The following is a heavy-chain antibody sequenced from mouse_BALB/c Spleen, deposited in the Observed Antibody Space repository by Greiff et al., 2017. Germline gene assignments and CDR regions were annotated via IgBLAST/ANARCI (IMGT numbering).Heavy chain of an antibody. D-gene: IGHD2-4*01. CDR1: GFTFSSFG. CDR2: ISSGSSTI. Sequence: EVKLVESGRGLVQPGGSRKLSCAASGFTFSSFGMHWVRQAPEKGLEWVAYISSGSSTIYYADTVKGRFTISRDNPKNTLFLQMTSLRSEDTAMYYCARKIYYDYDVAMDYWGQGTSVTVSS. V-gene: IGHV5-17*02. CDR3: ARKIYYDYDVAMDY. J-gene: IGHJ4*01.